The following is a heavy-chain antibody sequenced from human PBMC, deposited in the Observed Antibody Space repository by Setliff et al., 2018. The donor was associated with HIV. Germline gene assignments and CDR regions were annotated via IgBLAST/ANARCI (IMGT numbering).Heavy chain of an antibody. J-gene: IGHJ6*02. D-gene: IGHD5-12*01. CDR2: INPNSGGT. Sequence: ASVKVSCKASGYTFTGYYMHWVRQAPGQGLEWMGWINPNSGGTNYAQKFQGRVTMTRDTSISTAYMELSRLRSDDTAVYYCARGRVPTSISPMDVWGQGTTVTVSS. CDR1: GYTFTGYY. CDR3: ARGRVPTSISPMDV. V-gene: IGHV1-2*02.